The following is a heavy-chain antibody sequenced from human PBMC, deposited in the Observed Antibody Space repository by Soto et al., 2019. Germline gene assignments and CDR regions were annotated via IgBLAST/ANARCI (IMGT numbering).Heavy chain of an antibody. D-gene: IGHD3-10*01. Sequence: SGPTLVNPTQTLTLTCTFSGFSLSTSGVGVGWIRQPPGKALEWLALNYWNDDKRYSPSLKNRLSSTKDTSKNQVDLTMTNMVPGDTATYFCARGSYYYANSDGNTWLDPWGQGTLVTVSS. CDR1: GFSLSTSGVG. J-gene: IGHJ5*02. CDR3: ARGSYYYANSDGNTWLDP. V-gene: IGHV2-5*01. CDR2: NYWNDDK.